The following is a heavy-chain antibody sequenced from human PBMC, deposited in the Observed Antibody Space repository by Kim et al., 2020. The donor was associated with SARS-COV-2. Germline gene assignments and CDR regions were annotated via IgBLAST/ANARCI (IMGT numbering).Heavy chain of an antibody. D-gene: IGHD1-26*01. J-gene: IGHJ4*02. Sequence: GGSLRLSCAASGFTFSSYGMHWVRQAPGKGLEWVSAISGSGGSTYYADSVKGRFTISRDNSKNTLYLQMNSLRAEDTAVYYCAKTGVGGYSGSEGYFDYWGQGTLVTVSS. CDR2: ISGSGGST. V-gene: IGHV3-23*01. CDR1: GFTFSSYG. CDR3: AKTGVGGYSGSEGYFDY.